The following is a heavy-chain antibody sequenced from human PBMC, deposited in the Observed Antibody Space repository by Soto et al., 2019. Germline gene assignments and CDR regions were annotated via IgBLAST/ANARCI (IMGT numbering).Heavy chain of an antibody. CDR3: ARDMGEAAADDY. V-gene: IGHV3-48*02. CDR1: GFTFYTYS. D-gene: IGHD6-13*01. CDR2: IGGPTSKI. Sequence: EVQLVESGGGLVQPGGSLRLSCTGSGFTFYTYSLVWVRQAPGKGLEWLSYIGGPTSKIYYADSVKGRFTISRDNGKNSVFLEMNNLRDEDTAVYYCARDMGEAAADDYWGQGTLVTVSS. J-gene: IGHJ4*02.